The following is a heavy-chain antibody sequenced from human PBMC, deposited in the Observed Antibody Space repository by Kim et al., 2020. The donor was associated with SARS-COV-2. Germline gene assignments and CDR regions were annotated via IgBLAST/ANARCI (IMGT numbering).Heavy chain of an antibody. D-gene: IGHD3-10*01. V-gene: IGHV3-30*07. Sequence: SVKGRFTISRDNSKNTLYLQMNSLRAEDTAVYYCARPITYGSGMFDAFDIWGQGTMVTVSS. J-gene: IGHJ3*02. CDR3: ARPITYGSGMFDAFDI.